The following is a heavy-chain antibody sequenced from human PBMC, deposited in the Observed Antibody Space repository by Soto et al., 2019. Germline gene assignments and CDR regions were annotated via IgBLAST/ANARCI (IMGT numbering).Heavy chain of an antibody. V-gene: IGHV3-23*01. CDR1: GFTFSTYA. J-gene: IGHJ2*01. Sequence: GGSLRLSCAASGFTFSTYAMSWVRQAPGKGLEWVSAISGSAGKTYYADSVKGRFTISRDNSKNTLYLQMNSLRADDTGVYYCAKEPRGNGYFDLWGRGTLVTVSS. D-gene: IGHD3-10*01. CDR3: AKEPRGNGYFDL. CDR2: ISGSAGKT.